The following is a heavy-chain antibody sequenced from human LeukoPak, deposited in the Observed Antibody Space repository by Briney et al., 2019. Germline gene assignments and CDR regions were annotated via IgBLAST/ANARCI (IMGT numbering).Heavy chain of an antibody. CDR3: ARGSHSSSWTFDH. CDR1: GYTFTSYA. Sequence: GASVKVSCKASGYTFTSYAIHWVRQAPGQRLEWMGWSNAATGNTGYSQDFQDRVTITRDTSASTGYMELRSLRSEDMAVYYCARGSHSSSWTFDHWGQGTLVTVSS. CDR2: SNAATGNT. V-gene: IGHV1-3*02. D-gene: IGHD6-13*01. J-gene: IGHJ4*02.